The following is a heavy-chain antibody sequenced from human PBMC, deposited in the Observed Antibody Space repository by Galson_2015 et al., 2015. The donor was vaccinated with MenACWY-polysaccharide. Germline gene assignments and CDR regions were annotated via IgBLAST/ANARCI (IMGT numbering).Heavy chain of an antibody. CDR2: INRDGSNT. D-gene: IGHD6-6*01. J-gene: IGHJ4*02. CDR1: GFTFNTHW. V-gene: IGHV3-74*01. CDR3: ARGITSSN. Sequence: SLRLSCAASGFTFNTHWMHWVRQAPGKGLMWVSRINRDGSNTDYADSVKGRFTISRDNAKNTLFLQMNSLRAEDTAVYYCARGITSSNWGQGTLGTVSS.